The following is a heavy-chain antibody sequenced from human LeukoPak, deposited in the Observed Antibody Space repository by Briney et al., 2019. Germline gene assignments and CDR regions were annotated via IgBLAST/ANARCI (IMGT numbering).Heavy chain of an antibody. Sequence: PGGSLRLSCAASGFSFGGYQMHWVRQAPGNGLEWVSSISTTGATTYYGDSVRGRFTISRDNAKNSVSLQMNNLRAADTAVYYCARGDDYGDNAIMYWGQGTRVTVSS. D-gene: IGHD4-17*01. CDR2: ISTTGATT. CDR1: GFSFGGYQ. J-gene: IGHJ4*02. CDR3: ARGDDYGDNAIMY. V-gene: IGHV3-48*03.